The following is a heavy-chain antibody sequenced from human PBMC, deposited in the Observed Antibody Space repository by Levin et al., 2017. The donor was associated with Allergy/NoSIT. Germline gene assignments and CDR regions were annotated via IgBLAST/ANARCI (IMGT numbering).Heavy chain of an antibody. J-gene: IGHJ4*02. CDR1: GFTFRNYW. D-gene: IGHD1-26*01. Sequence: PGGSLRLSCPVSGFTFRNYWMSWVRQVPGKGLEWVANINEDGSAKNYVDSVKGRFTISRDNAENSLYLQMNSLRVEDTAVYYCGKHIVGQRCLDYWGQGTLVTVSS. V-gene: IGHV3-7*01. CDR3: GKHIVGQRCLDY. CDR2: INEDGSAK.